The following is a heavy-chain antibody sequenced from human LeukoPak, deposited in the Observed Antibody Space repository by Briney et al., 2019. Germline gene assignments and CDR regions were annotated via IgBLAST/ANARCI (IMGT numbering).Heavy chain of an antibody. V-gene: IGHV1-18*01. CDR2: ISAYSGNT. Sequence: GASVKVSCKASGYTFTSYGINWVRQAPGQGLEWMGWISAYSGNTNYAQKVQGRVTMTTDTSTTTAYMELRSLRSDDTAVYYCARSLLLCSSTSCYGPPDYYYYMDVWGKGTTVTVSS. D-gene: IGHD2-2*01. J-gene: IGHJ6*03. CDR1: GYTFTSYG. CDR3: ARSLLLCSSTSCYGPPDYYYYMDV.